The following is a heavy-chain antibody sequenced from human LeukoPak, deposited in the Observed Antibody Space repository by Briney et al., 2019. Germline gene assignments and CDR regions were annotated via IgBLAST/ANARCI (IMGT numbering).Heavy chain of an antibody. D-gene: IGHD6-13*01. CDR1: GFTFSTYE. J-gene: IGHJ4*02. CDR2: ISSSARIT. Sequence: GGSLRLFCAVSGFTFSTYEMNWVRQAPGQGLEWVSYISSSARITYYADFVKGRFTSSRDNAKNSLYLQMDSLRVEDTAVYYCARLQPAIAAAGSFDYWGQGTLVTVSS. V-gene: IGHV3-48*03. CDR3: ARLQPAIAAAGSFDY.